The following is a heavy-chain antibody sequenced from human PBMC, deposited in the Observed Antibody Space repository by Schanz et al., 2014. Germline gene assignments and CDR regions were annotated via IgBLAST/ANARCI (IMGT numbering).Heavy chain of an antibody. V-gene: IGHV1-69*02. CDR1: GVTFSTYP. Sequence: QVQLVQSGAEVKKPGSSVKVSCTASGVTFSTYPINWLRQAPGQGLEWMGRIIPIHGIVNYAQRFQDRVRITADKSTSTAYMELSSLRSDDTAVSYCARGGGTEDVFDIWGQGTILTVAS. D-gene: IGHD1-1*01. J-gene: IGHJ3*02. CDR3: ARGGGTEDVFDI. CDR2: IIPIHGIV.